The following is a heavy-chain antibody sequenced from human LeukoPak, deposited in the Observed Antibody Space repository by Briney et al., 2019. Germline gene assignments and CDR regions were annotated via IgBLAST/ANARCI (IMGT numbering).Heavy chain of an antibody. V-gene: IGHV3-30-3*01. CDR3: ARDRPGYSGYDLIDY. J-gene: IGHJ4*02. CDR1: GFTFSSYA. Sequence: GGSLRLSCAASGFTFSSYAMHWVRQAPGKGLEWVAVISYDGSNKYYADSVKGRFTISRDNSKNTLYLQMNSLRAEDTAVYYCARDRPGYSGYDLIDYWGQGTLVTVSS. CDR2: ISYDGSNK. D-gene: IGHD5-12*01.